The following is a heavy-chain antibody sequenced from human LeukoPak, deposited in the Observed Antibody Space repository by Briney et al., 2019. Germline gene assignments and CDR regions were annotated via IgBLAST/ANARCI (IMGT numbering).Heavy chain of an antibody. D-gene: IGHD3-10*01. Sequence: GGSLRLSCAASGFTFSSYAMSWVRHAPGTGLEWVSGTSGSGGSTYFADSVKGRFTVSRDNSKNTLYLQMNSLRAEDTAVYYCAKGWLKTSLDGFDIWGQGTMVTVSS. J-gene: IGHJ3*02. CDR3: AKGWLKTSLDGFDI. CDR1: GFTFSSYA. V-gene: IGHV3-23*01. CDR2: TSGSGGST.